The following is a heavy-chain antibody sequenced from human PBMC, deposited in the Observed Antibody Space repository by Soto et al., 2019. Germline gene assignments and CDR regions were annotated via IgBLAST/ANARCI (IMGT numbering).Heavy chain of an antibody. D-gene: IGHD6-25*01. CDR2: MYYSGTT. CDR3: AVVDSTGNWFDT. CDR1: GGSISSSDFY. J-gene: IGHJ5*02. V-gene: IGHV4-39*01. Sequence: QLQLQESGPGLVKPSETLSLTCTVSGGSISSSDFYWGWLRQTPGKGLEFIGSMYYSGTTYYNPSLKSRVTLSVDTSKNQFTLKLISVTAADTAVYYCAVVDSTGNWFDTWGEGALVTVSS.